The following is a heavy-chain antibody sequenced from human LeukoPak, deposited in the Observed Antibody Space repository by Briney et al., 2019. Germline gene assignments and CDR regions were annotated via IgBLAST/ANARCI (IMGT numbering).Heavy chain of an antibody. V-gene: IGHV1-46*01. CDR3: ARGLYYYDRSTYDDFDY. Sequence: ASVKDFCKASGYPFSTYWLHWVRQAPGQGLEWMGFVNPSDGARIYAQKFQGRITMTRDTSTNTVFMELSSLRSEDTAVYYCARGLYYYDRSTYDDFDYWGQGTLVTVSS. CDR2: VNPSDGAR. J-gene: IGHJ4*02. CDR1: GYPFSTYW. D-gene: IGHD3-22*01.